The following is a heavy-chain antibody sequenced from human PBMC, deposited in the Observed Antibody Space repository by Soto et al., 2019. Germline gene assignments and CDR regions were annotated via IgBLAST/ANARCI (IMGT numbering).Heavy chain of an antibody. CDR2: ISAYNGNT. CDR1: GYTFTSYG. CDR3: ARVILYCSSTSCYGPTNFDY. J-gene: IGHJ4*02. V-gene: IGHV1-18*01. D-gene: IGHD2-2*01. Sequence: ASVKVSCKASGYTFTSYGISRVRQAPGQGLEWMGWISAYNGNTNYAQKLQGRVTMTTDTSTSTAYVELRSLRSDDTAVYYCARVILYCSSTSCYGPTNFDYWGQGTLVTVSS.